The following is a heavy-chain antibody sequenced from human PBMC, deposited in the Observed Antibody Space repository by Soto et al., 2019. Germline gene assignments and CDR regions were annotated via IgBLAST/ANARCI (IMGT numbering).Heavy chain of an antibody. D-gene: IGHD3-16*01. Sequence: PGGSLRLSCAASGFSLSPYWMHWVRQVPGRGLEWVARLSSDGFGAAYADSVKGRFFISRDIARNTLSLQMNSLRADDTVVYYCARDLGGPDYWGRGTSVTVSS. J-gene: IGHJ4*02. V-gene: IGHV3-74*03. CDR1: GFSLSPYW. CDR3: ARDLGGPDY. CDR2: LSSDGFGA.